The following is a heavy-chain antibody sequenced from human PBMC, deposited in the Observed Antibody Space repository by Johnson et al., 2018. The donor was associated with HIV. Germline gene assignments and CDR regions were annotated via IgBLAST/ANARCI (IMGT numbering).Heavy chain of an antibody. CDR1: GFTFSIYA. CDR3: TTDWGLWFGELLHDAFDI. J-gene: IGHJ3*02. CDR2: ISDSGGGT. Sequence: VHLVESGGGLVQPGGSLRLSCAASGFTFSIYAMIWVRQAPGKGLAWVSAISDSGGGTYSADSVKGRFTISRDNSKNTLYLQMNSLKTEDTAVYYCTTDWGLWFGELLHDAFDIWGQGTMVTVSS. V-gene: IGHV3-23*04. D-gene: IGHD3-10*01.